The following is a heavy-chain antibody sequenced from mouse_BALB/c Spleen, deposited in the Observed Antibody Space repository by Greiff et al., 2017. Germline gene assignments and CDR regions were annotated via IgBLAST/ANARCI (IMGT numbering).Heavy chain of an antibody. D-gene: IGHD2-1*01. J-gene: IGHJ4*01. V-gene: IGHV1-4*01. CDR2: INPSSGYT. CDR3: ARSGGNYAAMDY. Sequence: VKLQESGAELARPGASVKMSCKASGYTFTSYTMHWVKQRPGQGLEWIGYINPSSGYTNYNQKFKDKATLTADKSSSTAYMQLSSLTSEDSAVYYCARSGGNYAAMDYWGQGTSVTVSS. CDR1: GYTFTSYT.